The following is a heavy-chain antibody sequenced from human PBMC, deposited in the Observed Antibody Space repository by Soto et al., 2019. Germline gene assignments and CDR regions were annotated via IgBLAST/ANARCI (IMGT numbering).Heavy chain of an antibody. Sequence: GASVKVSCKASGGTFSTYSINWVRQAPGQGLEWMGGIIPIFGTTNYAQKFQGRVTIIADESTSTAYMELSSLRSEDTAVYYCARGSNPEYYYYPMDVWGHGTTVTVSS. J-gene: IGHJ6*02. V-gene: IGHV1-69*13. CDR2: IIPIFGTT. CDR3: ARGSNPEYYYYPMDV. D-gene: IGHD2-2*01. CDR1: GGTFSTYS.